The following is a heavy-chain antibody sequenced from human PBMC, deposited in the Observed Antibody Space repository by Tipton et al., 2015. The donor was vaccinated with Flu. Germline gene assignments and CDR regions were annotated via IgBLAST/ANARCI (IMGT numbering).Heavy chain of an antibody. V-gene: IGHV4-39*07. CDR1: GGSISSGSYY. CDR3: ARVSPGVESWFDP. CDR2: IFHSGST. Sequence: TLSLTCTVSGGSISSGSYYWSWIRQPPGKGLEWIGSIFHSGSTYYNPSLKSRVTISVDTSKNQFSLKLTSVTAADTAVYYCARVSPGVESWFDPWGQGTLVTVSS. J-gene: IGHJ5*02. D-gene: IGHD3-3*01.